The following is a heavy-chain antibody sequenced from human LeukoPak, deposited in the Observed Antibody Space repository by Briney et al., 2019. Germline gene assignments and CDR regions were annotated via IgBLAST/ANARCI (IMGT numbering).Heavy chain of an antibody. CDR2: MNPNSGNT. CDR3: ARGQKYRSGYRVTELGSGYFDY. CDR1: GYTFTSYD. V-gene: IGHV1-8*03. D-gene: IGHD3-3*01. J-gene: IGHJ4*02. Sequence: ASVKVSCKASGYTFTSYDINWVRQATGQGLEWMGWMNPNSGNTGYAQKFQGRVTITRNTSISTAYMELSSLRSEDTAVYYCARGQKYRSGYRVTELGSGYFDYWGQGTLVTVSS.